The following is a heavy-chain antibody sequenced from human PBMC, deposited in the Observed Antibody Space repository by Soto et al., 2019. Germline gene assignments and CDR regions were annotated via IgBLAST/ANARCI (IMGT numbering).Heavy chain of an antibody. CDR3: ARGNFGELLYRD. CDR1: GGSISSYY. CDR2: FAYSGNT. Sequence: QVQLQESGPGLVKPSDTLSLTCTVSGGSISSYYWSWIRQPPGKGLEWIGYFAYSGNTNYNPSLKSRVTISVDTSKSQISLKLSSVTAADTAVYYCARGNFGELLYRDWGQGTLVTVSS. V-gene: IGHV4-59*07. D-gene: IGHD3-10*01. J-gene: IGHJ4*02.